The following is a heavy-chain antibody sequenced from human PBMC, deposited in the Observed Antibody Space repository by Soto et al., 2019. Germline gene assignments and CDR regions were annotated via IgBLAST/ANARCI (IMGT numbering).Heavy chain of an antibody. J-gene: IGHJ4*02. CDR2: ISSSSSYI. CDR3: ARDLNPRRGYSYGYPY. Sequence: GGSLRLSCAASGFTFSSYSMNWVRQAPGKGLEWVSSISSSSSYIYYADSVKGRFTISRDNAKNSLYLQMNSLRAEDTAVYYCARDLNPRRGYSYGYPYWGQGTLVTVSS. D-gene: IGHD5-18*01. CDR1: GFTFSSYS. V-gene: IGHV3-21*01.